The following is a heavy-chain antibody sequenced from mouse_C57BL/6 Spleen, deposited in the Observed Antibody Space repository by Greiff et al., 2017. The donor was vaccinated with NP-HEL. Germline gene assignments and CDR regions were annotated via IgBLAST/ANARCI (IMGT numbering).Heavy chain of an antibody. CDR1: GYTFTDYY. Sequence: EVQLQQSGPELVKPGASVKISCKASGYTFTDYYMNWVKQSHGKSLEWIGDINPNNGGTSYNQKFKGKATLTVDKSSSTAYMELRSLTSEDSAVYYCARVSSFYYGSSYAWFAYWGQRTLVTVSA. CDR3: ARVSSFYYGSSYAWFAY. CDR2: INPNNGGT. J-gene: IGHJ3*01. V-gene: IGHV1-26*01. D-gene: IGHD1-1*01.